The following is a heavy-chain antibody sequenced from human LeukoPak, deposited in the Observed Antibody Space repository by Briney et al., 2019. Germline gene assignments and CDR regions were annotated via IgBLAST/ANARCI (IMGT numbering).Heavy chain of an antibody. CDR2: MWNDGITG. CDR1: GFDFRNSG. CDR3: ARDGSGWSSDY. Sequence: QPGRSLRISCAASGFDFRNSGIHWVRQVPGKGLEWVAIMWNDGITGKYADSVRGRFRVSRDNSKNTVYLEMGSLRADDTSVYYCARDGSGWSSDYWGQGTLVTVSS. D-gene: IGHD6-19*01. J-gene: IGHJ4*02. V-gene: IGHV3-33*01.